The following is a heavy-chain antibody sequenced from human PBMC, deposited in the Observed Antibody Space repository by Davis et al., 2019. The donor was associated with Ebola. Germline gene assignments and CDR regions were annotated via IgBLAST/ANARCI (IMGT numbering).Heavy chain of an antibody. CDR1: GGSISSYY. D-gene: IGHD1-26*01. CDR2: INHSGST. CDR3: ARTPKSGSYWGFLDY. V-gene: IGHV4-34*01. Sequence: SETLSLTCTVSGGSISSYYWSWIRQSPGKGLEWIGEINHSGSTDYSPSLKSRVTISVDTSKNQFSLKLTSVTAADTAMYYCARTPKSGSYWGFLDYWGQGILVTVSS. J-gene: IGHJ4*02.